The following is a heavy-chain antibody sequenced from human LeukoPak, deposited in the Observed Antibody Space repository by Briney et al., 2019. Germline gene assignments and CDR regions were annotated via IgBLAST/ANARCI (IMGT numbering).Heavy chain of an antibody. CDR3: ARETPGAGHFDY. CDR1: GGSISSSSYY. CDR2: IYYSGST. V-gene: IGHV4-39*02. J-gene: IGHJ4*02. D-gene: IGHD7-27*01. Sequence: PSETLSLTCTVSGGSISSSSYYWGWIRQPPGKGLEWIGSIYYSGSTYYNPSLKSRVTISVDTSKNQFSLKLSSVTAADTAVYYCARETPGAGHFDYWGQGSLVTVSS.